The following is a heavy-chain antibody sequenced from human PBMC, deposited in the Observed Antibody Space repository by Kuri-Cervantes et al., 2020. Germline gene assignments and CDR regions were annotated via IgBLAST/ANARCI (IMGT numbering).Heavy chain of an antibody. J-gene: IGHJ4*02. D-gene: IGHD6-13*01. Sequence: SVKVSCKASGGTFSSYASSWVRQAPGQGLEWMGGIIPIFGTANYAQKFQGRVTITADESTSTAYMELSSLRSEDTAVYYCARAYSSSWYNHSPEFGYWGQGTLVTVSS. CDR1: GGTFSSYA. V-gene: IGHV1-69*13. CDR2: IIPIFGTA. CDR3: ARAYSSSWYNHSPEFGY.